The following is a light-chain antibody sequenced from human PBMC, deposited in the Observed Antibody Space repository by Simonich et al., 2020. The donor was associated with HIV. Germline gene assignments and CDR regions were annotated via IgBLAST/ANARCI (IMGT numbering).Light chain of an antibody. CDR1: SSDIVSSNL. CDR3: CSYAVTSMV. CDR2: EGS. J-gene: IGLJ3*02. V-gene: IGLV2-23*01. Sequence: QSALTQPAYVSGSPGQSITISCTGSSSDIVSSNLVSWYQQHPGKAPKVMIYEGSKRPSGVSNRFSGSKSGNTASLTISGLQAEDEADYYCCSYAVTSMVFGGGTKLTVL.